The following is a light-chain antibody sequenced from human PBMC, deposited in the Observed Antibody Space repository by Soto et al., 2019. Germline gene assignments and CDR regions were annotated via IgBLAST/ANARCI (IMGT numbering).Light chain of an antibody. CDR2: LNRVGSH. CDR3: QTWGTGIVI. CDR1: SGHSNYA. Sequence: QLVLTQSPSASASLGASVKLTCTLSSGHSNYAIAWHQQQPEKGPRYLMKLNRVGSHSKGDGIPNRFSGSSSGAERYLTISSLQSEDEADYYCQTWGTGIVIFGGGTQLTVL. V-gene: IGLV4-69*01. J-gene: IGLJ2*01.